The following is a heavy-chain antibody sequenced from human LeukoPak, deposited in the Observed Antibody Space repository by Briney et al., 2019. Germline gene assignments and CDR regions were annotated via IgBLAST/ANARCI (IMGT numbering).Heavy chain of an antibody. CDR2: ISDDGSST. CDR1: GFTFSSSW. CDR3: ARDLNRRVFTDH. J-gene: IGHJ4*02. V-gene: IGHV3-74*01. Sequence: GGSLRLSCAASGFTFSSSWMHWVRQAPGKGLVWVSRISDDGSSTSYVDSVKGRFTISRDNAKNTLYLQMDSLRAEDTAEYYCARDLNRRVFTDHRGQGTLVTVSS.